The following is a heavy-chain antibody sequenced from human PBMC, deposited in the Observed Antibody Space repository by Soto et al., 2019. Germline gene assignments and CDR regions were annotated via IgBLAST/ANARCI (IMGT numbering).Heavy chain of an antibody. J-gene: IGHJ6*02. CDR3: AKDMENGYNPYYYYGMDV. CDR2: ISWNSVSI. Sequence: EVQLVESGGDLVKPGRSLRLSCAASGFNFNDYGMHWVRQAPGKGLEWVSSISWNSVSIGYADSVKGRFTISRDNAKNSLYLQMNSLRAEDTALYYCAKDMENGYNPYYYYGMDVWGQGTTVTVSS. CDR1: GFNFNDYG. V-gene: IGHV3-9*01. D-gene: IGHD3-10*01.